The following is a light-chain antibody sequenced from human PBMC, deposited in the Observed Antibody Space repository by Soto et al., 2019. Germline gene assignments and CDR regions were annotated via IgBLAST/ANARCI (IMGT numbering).Light chain of an antibody. CDR2: DVT. J-gene: IGLJ2*01. Sequence: QSALTQPRSVSGSPGQSVTVSCTGTSSDVGCYNYVSWYQQHPGKAPKVLIYDVTKRPSGVPDHFSGSKSGNTASLTISGLQAEDEAVYLCFHMEAPTLPGVFGGGTKVTVL. CDR1: SSDVGCYNY. CDR3: FHMEAPTLPGV. V-gene: IGLV2-11*01.